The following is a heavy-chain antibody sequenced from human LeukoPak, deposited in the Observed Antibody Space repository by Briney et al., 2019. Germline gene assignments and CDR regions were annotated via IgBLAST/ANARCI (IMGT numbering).Heavy chain of an antibody. Sequence: GGSLRLSCAASGFTVSSNYMSWVRQAPGKGLEWVSVIYSGGSTYYADSVKGRFTISRDNSKNTLYLQMNSPRAEDTAVYYCARDRGRYSSGYFFDYWGQGTLVTVSS. D-gene: IGHD6-19*01. J-gene: IGHJ4*02. CDR2: IYSGGST. V-gene: IGHV3-66*01. CDR1: GFTVSSNY. CDR3: ARDRGRYSSGYFFDY.